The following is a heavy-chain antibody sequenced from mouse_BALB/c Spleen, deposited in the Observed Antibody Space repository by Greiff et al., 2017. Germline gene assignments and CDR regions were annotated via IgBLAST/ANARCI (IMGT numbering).Heavy chain of an antibody. CDR2: IDPYYGGT. Sequence: VHVKQSGPELEKPGASVKISCKASGYSFTGYNMNWVKQSNGKSLEWIGNIDPYYGGTSYNQKFKGKATLTVDKSSSTAYMQLKSLTSEDSAVYYCARDYYGSRSRYFDVWGAGTTVTVSS. D-gene: IGHD1-1*01. CDR1: GYSFTGYN. J-gene: IGHJ1*01. CDR3: ARDYYGSRSRYFDV. V-gene: IGHV1-39*01.